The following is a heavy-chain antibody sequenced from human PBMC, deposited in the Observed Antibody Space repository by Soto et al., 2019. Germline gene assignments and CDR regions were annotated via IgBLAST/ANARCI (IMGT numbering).Heavy chain of an antibody. V-gene: IGHV1-18*01. CDR3: ARDPGPTPSENGFDP. CDR1: GYTFFTYD. Sequence: QVHLVQSGVEVKTPGASVKVSCQASGYTFFTYDISWVRQTPGQGLEWMGWISTYSGDTNYAQKFQGRVTMTTDTSTTTASLELRSLRSDDTAVYYCARDPGPTPSENGFDPWGQGTLVTVSS. J-gene: IGHJ5*02. D-gene: IGHD4-17*01. CDR2: ISTYSGDT.